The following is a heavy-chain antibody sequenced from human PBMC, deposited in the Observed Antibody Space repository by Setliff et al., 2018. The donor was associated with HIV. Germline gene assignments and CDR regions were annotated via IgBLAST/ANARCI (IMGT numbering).Heavy chain of an antibody. CDR1: GFTFSNYA. CDR3: ARDYMDYFPRYYFDY. D-gene: IGHD3-10*01. J-gene: IGHJ4*02. CDR2: IAYDGSNK. V-gene: IGHV3-30*04. Sequence: PGGSLRLSCAASGFTFSNYAMHWLRQAPGKGLEWVAVIAYDGSNKHHADSVKGRFTISRDDANNSIYLEMSRLGVDDTAVYYCARDYMDYFPRYYFDYWGQGVRVTVSS.